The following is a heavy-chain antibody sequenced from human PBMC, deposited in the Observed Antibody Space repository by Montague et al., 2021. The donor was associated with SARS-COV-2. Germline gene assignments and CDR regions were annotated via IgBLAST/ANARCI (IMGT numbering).Heavy chain of an antibody. CDR3: VRYSGWFYFDF. CDR1: GDSVSRNSVA. D-gene: IGHD6-19*01. CDR2: TYYRSKWYS. J-gene: IGHJ4*02. V-gene: IGHV6-1*01. Sequence: CAISGDSVSRNSVAWDWNRQSPSRPREWLGRTYYRSKWYSDYAPSVRGRLTVNPDASKNEFSLELNYVTPEDTAVYYCVRYSGWFYFDFWGQGTLVTVSS.